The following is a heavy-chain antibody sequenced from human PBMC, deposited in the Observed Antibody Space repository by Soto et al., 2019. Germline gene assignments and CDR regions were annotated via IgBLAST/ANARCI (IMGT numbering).Heavy chain of an antibody. CDR1: GGSISSGGYY. J-gene: IGHJ5*02. D-gene: IGHD1-26*01. V-gene: IGHV4-31*03. Sequence: SETLSLTCTVSGGSISSGGYYWSWIHQHPGKGLEWIGYIYYSGSTYYNPSLKSRVTISVDTSKNQFSLKLSSVTAADTAVYYCARESMAGATSDWFDPWGRGTLVTVSS. CDR3: ARESMAGATSDWFDP. CDR2: IYYSGST.